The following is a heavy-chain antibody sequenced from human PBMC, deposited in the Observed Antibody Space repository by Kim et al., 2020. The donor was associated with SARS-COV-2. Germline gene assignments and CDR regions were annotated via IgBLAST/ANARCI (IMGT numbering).Heavy chain of an antibody. V-gene: IGHV3-30*01. D-gene: IGHD1-26*01. Sequence: AGSVKGRFTITRDNSKNTRYLQMNSLGAEDTAVYYCARARGGSYYYGMDVWGQGTTVTVSS. CDR3: ARARGGSYYYGMDV. J-gene: IGHJ6*02.